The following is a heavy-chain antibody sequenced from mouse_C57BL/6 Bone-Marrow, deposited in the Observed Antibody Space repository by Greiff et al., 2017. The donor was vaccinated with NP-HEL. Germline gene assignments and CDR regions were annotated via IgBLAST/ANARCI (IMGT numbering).Heavy chain of an antibody. D-gene: IGHD2-1*01. CDR1: GYAFSSSW. V-gene: IGHV1-82*01. CDR2: IYPGDGDT. J-gene: IGHJ3*01. Sequence: QVQLQQSGPELVKPGASVKISCKASGYAFSSSWMNWVKQRPGKGLEWIGRIYPGDGDTNYNGKFKGKATLTADKSSSTAYMQLSSLTSEDSAVYFGAREVYYGNSFAYWGQGTLVTVSA. CDR3: AREVYYGNSFAY.